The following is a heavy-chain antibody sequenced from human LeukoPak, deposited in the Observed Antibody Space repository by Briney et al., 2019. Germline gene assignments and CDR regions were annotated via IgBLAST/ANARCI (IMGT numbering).Heavy chain of an antibody. CDR3: ATFQAYANSGHLRPYFDY. J-gene: IGHJ4*02. CDR2: SDPEDVKT. D-gene: IGHD3-22*01. Sequence: ASVKVSCKISGYSLTELAIHWVRQAPGKGLEWMGGSDPEDVKTSFAEKFQGRVTFTEDTSTDTAFMELSRLRSDDTAVYYCATFQAYANSGHLRPYFDYWGQGTLVTVSS. CDR1: GYSLTELA. V-gene: IGHV1-24*01.